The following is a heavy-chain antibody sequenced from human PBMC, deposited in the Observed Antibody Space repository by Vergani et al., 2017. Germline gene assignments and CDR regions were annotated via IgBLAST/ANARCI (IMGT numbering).Heavy chain of an antibody. CDR1: GFTLSNYD. V-gene: IGHV3-30*02. CDR3: AKHFRGWGIDY. J-gene: IGHJ4*02. CDR2: IQFDGSNQ. Sequence: QVQLVESGGGVVQRGGSLRPSCATSGFTLSNYDMQWIRQGPGKGLEFVAFIQFDGSNQYYADSVKGRLTLSRDFSKNTLYLQMNSLRTDDTATYYCAKHFRGWGIDYWGQGTQVIVSS. D-gene: IGHD3-16*01.